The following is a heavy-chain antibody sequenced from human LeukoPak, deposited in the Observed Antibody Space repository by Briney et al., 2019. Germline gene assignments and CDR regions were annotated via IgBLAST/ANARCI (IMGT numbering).Heavy chain of an antibody. CDR2: ISSSGSTI. J-gene: IGHJ4*02. CDR1: GFTFSSYE. CDR3: AKEASFPLAGIDY. Sequence: PGGSLRLSCAASGFTFSSYEMNWVRQAPGKGLEWVSYISSSGSTIYYADSVKGRFTISRDNAKNSLYLQMNSLRAEDTALYYCAKEASFPLAGIDYWGQGTLVTVSS. V-gene: IGHV3-48*03. D-gene: IGHD6-19*01.